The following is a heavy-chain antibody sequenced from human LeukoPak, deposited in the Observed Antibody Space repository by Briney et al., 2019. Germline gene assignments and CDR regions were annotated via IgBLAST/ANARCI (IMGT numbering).Heavy chain of an antibody. CDR2: ITAGHYST. Sequence: GGSLRLSCAASGFNLGSFAMTWVRQAPGKGLEWLSSITAGHYSTYNTDSVKGRFTISRDDSKNTLYLQMNSLRADVTAVYYCTKDPNGDYVGAFDPWGQGTLVTVSS. J-gene: IGHJ5*02. CDR3: TKDPNGDYVGAFDP. D-gene: IGHD4-17*01. CDR1: GFNLGSFA. V-gene: IGHV3-23*01.